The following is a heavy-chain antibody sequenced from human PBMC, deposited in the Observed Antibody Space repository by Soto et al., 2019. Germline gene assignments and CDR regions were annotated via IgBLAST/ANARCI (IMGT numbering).Heavy chain of an antibody. CDR2: IIPILGIA. J-gene: IGHJ6*02. D-gene: IGHD6-13*01. CDR1: GGTFSSYT. Sequence: SVKVSCKASGGTFSSYTISWVRQAPGQGLEWMGRIIPILGIANYAQKFQGRVTITADKSTSTAYMELSSLRSEDTAVYYCARSGVYSSSWYPGSRGMDVWGQGTTVTV. V-gene: IGHV1-69*02. CDR3: ARSGVYSSSWYPGSRGMDV.